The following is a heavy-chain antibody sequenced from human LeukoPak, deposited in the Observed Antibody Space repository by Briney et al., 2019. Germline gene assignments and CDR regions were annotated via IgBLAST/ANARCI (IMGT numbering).Heavy chain of an antibody. Sequence: GASVKVSCKVSGYTLTELSMHWVRQAPGQGLEWMGIINPSGGSTNYAQKFQGRVTMTRDTSTSTVYMELSSLRSEDTALYYCARSKYGDLWYFDLWGRGTLVTVSS. V-gene: IGHV1-46*01. D-gene: IGHD4-17*01. J-gene: IGHJ2*01. CDR2: INPSGGST. CDR1: GYTLTELS. CDR3: ARSKYGDLWYFDL.